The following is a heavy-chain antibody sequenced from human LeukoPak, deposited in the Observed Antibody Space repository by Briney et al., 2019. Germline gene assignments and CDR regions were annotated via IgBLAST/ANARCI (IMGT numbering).Heavy chain of an antibody. CDR1: GYTFTGYY. D-gene: IGHD3-10*01. CDR2: INPNSGGT. Sequence: GASVKVSCKASGYTFTGYYMHWVRQAPGQGLEWMGWINPNSGGTNYAQKFQGRVTMTTDTSTSTAYMELRSLRSDDTAVYYCARGTWPYYYGSGSYYPLDYWGQGTLVTVSS. V-gene: IGHV1-2*02. J-gene: IGHJ4*02. CDR3: ARGTWPYYYGSGSYYPLDY.